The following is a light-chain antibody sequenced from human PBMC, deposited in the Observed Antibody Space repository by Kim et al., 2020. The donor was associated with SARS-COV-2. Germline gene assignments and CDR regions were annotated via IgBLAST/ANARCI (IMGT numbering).Light chain of an antibody. CDR2: CTT. CDR1: TAQLGSNY. CDR3: AAFDDIMSGPWV. J-gene: IGLJ3*02. Sequence: VTVSCSPNTAQLGSNYAYCYHQLPGTDPNPLISCTTQRPPGIPARFSGSTSVAPAPLALSAPPSGDEADYYCAAFDDIMSGPWVFGGGTQLTVL. V-gene: IGLV1-47*01.